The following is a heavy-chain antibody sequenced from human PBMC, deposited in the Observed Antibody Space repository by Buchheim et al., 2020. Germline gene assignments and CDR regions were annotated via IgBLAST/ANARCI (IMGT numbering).Heavy chain of an antibody. CDR1: GGSISSYY. V-gene: IGHV4-59*08. CDR3: ARRLDGDYGHYFDY. J-gene: IGHJ4*02. CDR2: IYYSGTT. Sequence: QVQLKESGPGLVKPSETLSLTCTVSGGSISSYYWSWIRQPPGKGLEWIGYIYYSGTTNYNPSLKSRVTISVDTSKNQFSLKLSSVTAADTAVYYYARRLDGDYGHYFDYWGREP. D-gene: IGHD4-17*01.